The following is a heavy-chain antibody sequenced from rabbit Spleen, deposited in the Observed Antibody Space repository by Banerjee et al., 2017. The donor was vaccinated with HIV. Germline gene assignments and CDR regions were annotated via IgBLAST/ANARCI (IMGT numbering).Heavy chain of an antibody. CDR2: ISVGSSGPA. Sequence: QSLEESGGGLVKPGASLTLTCTASGFSFSSSYYMCWVRQAPGKGLEWIACISVGSSGPAHSGSWERGCFTFSTSSTTAMPLKISSLAAAAAAYYFGAEFDGFSGWDFYLWGPGTLVTVS. CDR1: GFSFSSSYY. V-gene: IGHV1S40*01. CDR3: AEFDGFSGWDFYL. D-gene: IGHD4-1*01. J-gene: IGHJ4*01.